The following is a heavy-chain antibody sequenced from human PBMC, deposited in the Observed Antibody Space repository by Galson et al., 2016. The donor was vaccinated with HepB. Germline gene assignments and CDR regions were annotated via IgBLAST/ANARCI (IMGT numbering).Heavy chain of an antibody. CDR1: GYTFTSYP. CDR3: AREDFDCSGGVGDPGWSHYYYFGLDV. D-gene: IGHD2-15*01. V-gene: IGHV1-3*01. CDR2: INAGNGDT. Sequence: SVKVSCKASGYTFTSYPIHWLRQAPGQGFEWMGWINAGNGDTKYSQRFQGRVSITRDTSASTAYMELFSLRSEDRAVYYCAREDFDCSGGVGDPGWSHYYYFGLDVCGQGTTVSVSS. J-gene: IGHJ6*02.